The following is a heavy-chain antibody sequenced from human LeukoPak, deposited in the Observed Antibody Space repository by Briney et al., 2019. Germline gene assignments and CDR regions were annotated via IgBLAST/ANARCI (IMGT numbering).Heavy chain of an antibody. J-gene: IGHJ4*02. Sequence: KPSETLSLTCDVSGVSINTCCYYWTWIPQPPGKGLEWIGYKYYSGSTRYNSSLRSRLTISLDSSKNQFSLRLTSVTAADTAVYYCARGRSYGFDFDSWGPGTLVIVSS. V-gene: IGHV4-61*01. D-gene: IGHD5-18*01. CDR1: GVSINTCCYY. CDR3: ARGRSYGFDFDS. CDR2: KYYSGST.